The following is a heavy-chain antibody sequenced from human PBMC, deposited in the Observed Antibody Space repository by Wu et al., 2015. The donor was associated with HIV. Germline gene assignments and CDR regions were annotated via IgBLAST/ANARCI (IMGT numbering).Heavy chain of an antibody. Sequence: QVQLVQSGAEVKKPGASVKVSCKASGYTFTSYDINWVRQASGQGLEWMGWMNPNSGNTGYAQKFKGRVTITRDTSINTAYMELSSLRSDDTAVYYCAKVSPEAYCTYGLCFPDFWGQGTLVTVSS. V-gene: IGHV1-8*03. CDR2: MNPNSGNT. J-gene: IGHJ4*02. CDR3: AKVSPEAYCTYGLCFPDF. D-gene: IGHD2-8*01. CDR1: GYTFTSYD.